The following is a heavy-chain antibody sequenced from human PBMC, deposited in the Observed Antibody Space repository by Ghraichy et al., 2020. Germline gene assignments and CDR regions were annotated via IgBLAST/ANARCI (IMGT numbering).Heavy chain of an antibody. CDR2: INHSGST. CDR1: GGSFSDYF. V-gene: IGHV4-34*01. Sequence: SQTLSLTCAVFGGSFSDYFWSWIRQPPGKGLEWIGEINHSGSTKYNPSLKSRVTISVDTSKNQFSLKLNSVIAADTGVYYCARYSSNSYDDAFDSWGRGTLVTVSS. D-gene: IGHD6-13*01. J-gene: IGHJ3*01. CDR3: ARYSSNSYDDAFDS.